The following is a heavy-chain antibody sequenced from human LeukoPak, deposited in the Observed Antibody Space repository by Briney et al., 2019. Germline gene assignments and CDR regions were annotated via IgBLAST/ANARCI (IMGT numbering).Heavy chain of an antibody. CDR3: ARTLRDYDFWSGFDP. CDR2: IIPIFGTA. D-gene: IGHD3-3*01. CDR1: GGTFSSYA. V-gene: IGHV1-69*05. J-gene: IGHJ5*02. Sequence: ASVKVSCKASGGTFSSYAISWVRQAPGQGLEWMGGIIPIFGTANYAQKFQGRVTITTDESTSTAYMELSSLRSEDTAVYYCARTLRDYDFWSGFDPWGQGTLVTVSS.